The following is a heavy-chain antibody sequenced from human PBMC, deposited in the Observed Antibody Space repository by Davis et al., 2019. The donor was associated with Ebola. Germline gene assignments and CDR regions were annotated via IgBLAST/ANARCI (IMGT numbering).Heavy chain of an antibody. CDR2: IFYRGST. CDR3: ARPVFGDAFDI. J-gene: IGHJ3*02. Sequence: SETLSLTCTVSGGSISRYYWRWIRQPPGKGLEWIGYIFYRGSTNYNPSLKSRVTISVDTSKNQFSLKLSSVTAADTAVYYCARPVFGDAFDIWGQGTMVTVSS. D-gene: IGHD2-8*01. V-gene: IGHV4-59*01. CDR1: GGSISRYY.